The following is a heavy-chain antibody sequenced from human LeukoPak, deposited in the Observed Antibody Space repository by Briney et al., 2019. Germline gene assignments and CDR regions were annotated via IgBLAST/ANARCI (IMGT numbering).Heavy chain of an antibody. CDR1: GGSFSGYY. D-gene: IGHD2-15*01. Sequence: PSETLSLTCAVYGGSFSGYYWSWIRQPPGKGLEWIGEINHSGSTNYNPSLKSRVTISVDTSKNQFSLKLSAVTAADTAVYYCARGGNLGYCSGGSCYRGSPNWFDPWGQGTLVTVSS. CDR2: INHSGST. V-gene: IGHV4-34*01. CDR3: ARGGNLGYCSGGSCYRGSPNWFDP. J-gene: IGHJ5*02.